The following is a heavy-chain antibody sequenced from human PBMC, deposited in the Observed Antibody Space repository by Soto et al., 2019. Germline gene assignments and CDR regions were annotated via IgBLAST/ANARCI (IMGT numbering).Heavy chain of an antibody. CDR3: ARLRREDTAMAYFYS. V-gene: IGHV4-59*08. CDR1: GGSISSYY. CDR2: IYYSGST. Sequence: PSETLSLTCTVSGGSISSYYWSWIRQPPGKGLEWIGYIYYSGSTNYNPSLKSRVTISVDTSKNQFSLKLSSVTAADTAVYYCARLRREDTAMAYFYSWGQGTPVTVSA. D-gene: IGHD5-18*01. J-gene: IGHJ4*02.